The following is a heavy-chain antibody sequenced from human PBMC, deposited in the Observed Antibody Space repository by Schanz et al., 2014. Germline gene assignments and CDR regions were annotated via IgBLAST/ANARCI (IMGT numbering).Heavy chain of an antibody. CDR3: ARVLGGDEGLDQ. J-gene: IGHJ4*02. D-gene: IGHD4-17*01. CDR2: IKQDGSAK. Sequence: EVQLVESGGGLVQPGGSLRLSCAASGFTFSRNAMTWVRQAPGKGLEWVANIKQDGSAKNYVDSVKGRFTISRDNPKNSLCLQMNSLRAEDTALYYCARVLGGDEGLDQWGQGTLVTVSS. CDR1: GFTFSRNA. V-gene: IGHV3-7*01.